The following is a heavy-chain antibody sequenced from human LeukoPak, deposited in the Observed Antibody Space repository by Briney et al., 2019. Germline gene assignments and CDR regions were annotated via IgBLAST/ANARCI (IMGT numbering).Heavy chain of an antibody. J-gene: IGHJ3*02. CDR2: IDPSGGST. Sequence: ASVKVSCKASGYTFTTYYMHWVRQAPGQGLEWMGIIDPSGGSTSYAQKFQGRATMTRDTSTSTVYMELSSLRSDDTAVYYCARLSQQTFDIWGQGTLVTVSS. V-gene: IGHV1-46*01. CDR3: ARLSQQTFDI. CDR1: GYTFTTYY.